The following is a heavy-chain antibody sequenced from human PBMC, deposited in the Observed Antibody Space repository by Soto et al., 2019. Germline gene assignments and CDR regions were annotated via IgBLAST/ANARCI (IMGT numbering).Heavy chain of an antibody. D-gene: IGHD3-10*01. CDR1: SGSISSSNW. CDR3: ARRRQGNYYYMDV. Sequence: SETLSLTCAVSSGSISSSNWWSWVLQPPGKGLEWIGEIYHSGSTNYNPSLKSRVTISVDKSKNQFSLKLSSVTAADMAVYYCARRRQGNYYYMDVWGKGTTVTVSS. V-gene: IGHV4-4*02. CDR2: IYHSGST. J-gene: IGHJ6*03.